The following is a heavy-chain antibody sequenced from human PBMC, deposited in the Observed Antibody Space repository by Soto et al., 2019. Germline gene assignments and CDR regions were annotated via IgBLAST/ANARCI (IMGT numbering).Heavy chain of an antibody. V-gene: IGHV4-59*01. CDR1: GGDISIYY. J-gene: IGHJ5*02. Sequence: PAETLTLTCTVSGGDISIYYWSLIRQPPGKGLEWIGYIYYSGSTNYNPSLKSRVTISVDTSKKQFSLKLRSVNAADKAVYYFAIRGGNGDCIDLWGKGRXVTVSS. CDR3: AIRGGNGDCIDL. D-gene: IGHD1-1*01. CDR2: IYYSGST.